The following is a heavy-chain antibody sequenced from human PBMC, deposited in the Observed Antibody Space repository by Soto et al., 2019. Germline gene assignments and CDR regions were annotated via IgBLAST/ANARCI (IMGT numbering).Heavy chain of an antibody. V-gene: IGHV3-48*02. J-gene: IGHJ6*02. CDR1: GFTFSSYS. CDR2: ISSSSSTI. Sequence: SLRLSCAASGFTFSSYSMNWVRQAPGKGLEWVSYISSSSSTIYYADSVKGRFTISRDNAKNSPYLQMNSLRDEDTAVYYCARQKDSSGYYYYYYGMDVWGQGTTVTVS. CDR3: ARQKDSSGYYYYYYGMDV. D-gene: IGHD3-22*01.